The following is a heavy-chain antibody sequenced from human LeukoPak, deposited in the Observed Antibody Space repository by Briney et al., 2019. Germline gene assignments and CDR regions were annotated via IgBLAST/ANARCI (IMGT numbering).Heavy chain of an antibody. J-gene: IGHJ4*02. CDR1: GLTFDNYA. CDR3: AKDIGGFSYAADY. Sequence: GGSLRLSWAASGLTFDNYAMHWVRQAPGKGLEWVSLISGDGGTTYYADSVKGRFTISRDNSKNSLYLQMNSLRTEDTALYYCAKDIGGFSYAADYWGQGTLVTVSS. CDR2: ISGDGGTT. D-gene: IGHD5-18*01. V-gene: IGHV3-43*02.